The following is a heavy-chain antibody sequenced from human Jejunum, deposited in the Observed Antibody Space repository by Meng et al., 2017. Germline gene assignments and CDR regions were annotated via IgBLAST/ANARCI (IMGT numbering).Heavy chain of an antibody. D-gene: IGHD7-27*01. Sequence: ASVKVSCKTSGYTFTGYYIHWERQAPGQGLEWLGRINPNSGDTNYLQKLQGRVTVTRDTSINTTYMELSSLRSDDTGVYYCARIWGRGLDFWGQGTLVTVSS. J-gene: IGHJ4*02. CDR2: INPNSGDT. CDR3: ARIWGRGLDF. V-gene: IGHV1-2*05. CDR1: GYTFTGYY.